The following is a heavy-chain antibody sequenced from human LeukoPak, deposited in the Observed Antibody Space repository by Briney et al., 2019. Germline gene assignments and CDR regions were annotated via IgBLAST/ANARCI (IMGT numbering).Heavy chain of an antibody. V-gene: IGHV1-2*02. J-gene: IGHJ3*02. CDR1: GYTFTGHY. CDR3: ASIVGPTGRAFDI. D-gene: IGHD1-26*01. Sequence: VASVKVSCKASGYTFTGHYMHWVRQAPGQGPEWMGWISPNSGGSNSAQKFQGRVTMTRDTSISTAYMELSSLRSDDTAVYYCASIVGPTGRAFDIWGQGTMVTVSS. CDR2: ISPNSGGS.